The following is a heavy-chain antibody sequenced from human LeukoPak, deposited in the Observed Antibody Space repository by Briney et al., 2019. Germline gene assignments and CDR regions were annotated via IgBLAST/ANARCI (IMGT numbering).Heavy chain of an antibody. Sequence: NSSETLSLTCAVYGGSFSGYCWSWIRQPPGKGLEWIGEINHSGSTNYNPSLKSRVTISVDTSKNQFSLKLSSVTAADTAVYFCARGPPTDYYDSSGFYYVFDYWGQGTLVTVSS. CDR1: GGSFSGYC. CDR2: INHSGST. D-gene: IGHD3-22*01. V-gene: IGHV4-34*01. J-gene: IGHJ4*02. CDR3: ARGPPTDYYDSSGFYYVFDY.